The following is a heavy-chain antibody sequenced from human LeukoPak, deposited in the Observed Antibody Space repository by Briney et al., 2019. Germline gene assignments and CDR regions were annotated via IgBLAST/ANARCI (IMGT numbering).Heavy chain of an antibody. J-gene: IGHJ4*02. CDR2: ISSSGSTI. CDR1: GFTFSSYE. Sequence: GGSLRLSCAASGFTFSSYEMNWVRQAPGKGLEWVSYISSSGSTIYYADSVKGRFTISRDNAKNSVYLQMNSLRAEDTAVYYCAREGVSYYGSRNDYWGQGTLVTVSS. CDR3: AREGVSYYGSRNDY. D-gene: IGHD3-10*01. V-gene: IGHV3-48*03.